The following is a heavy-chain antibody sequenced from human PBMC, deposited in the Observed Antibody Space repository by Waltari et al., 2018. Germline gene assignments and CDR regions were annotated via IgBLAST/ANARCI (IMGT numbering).Heavy chain of an antibody. D-gene: IGHD1-26*01. CDR1: GGTFSSYS. V-gene: IGHV1-69*12. J-gene: IGHJ6*03. Sequence: QVQLVQSGAEVKKPGSSVKVSCKASGGTFSSYSISWVRQAPGQGLEWMGGIIPIFGPANYAQKFQGRVTITADESTSTAYMELSSLRSEDTAVYYCAGGDYSGTYYSYYYYMDVWGNGTTVTISS. CDR3: AGGDYSGTYYSYYYYMDV. CDR2: IIPIFGPA.